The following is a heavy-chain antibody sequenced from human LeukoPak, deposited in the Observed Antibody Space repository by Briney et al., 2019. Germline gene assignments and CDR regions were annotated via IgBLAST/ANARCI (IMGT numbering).Heavy chain of an antibody. CDR3: ARAKKQILAYGMDV. Sequence: PGRSLRLSCAASGFTFSSYAMHWVRQAPGKGLEWVAVISYDGSNKYYADSVKGRFTISRDNSKNTLYLQMNSLRSEDTAVYYCARAKKQILAYGMDVWGQGTTVTVSS. J-gene: IGHJ6*02. V-gene: IGHV3-30-3*01. D-gene: IGHD3-3*01. CDR2: ISYDGSNK. CDR1: GFTFSSYA.